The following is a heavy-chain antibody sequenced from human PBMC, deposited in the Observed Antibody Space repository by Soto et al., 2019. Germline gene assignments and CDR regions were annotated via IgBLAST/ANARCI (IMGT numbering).Heavy chain of an antibody. J-gene: IGHJ6*02. V-gene: IGHV3-13*05. CDR2: ISAAGDP. CDR1: GFTFRNYD. CDR3: ARTDRDFYGLDV. Sequence: EVQLVESGGGLVQPGGSLRLSCEASGFTFRNYDMHWVRQGTGKGLEWVSGISAAGDPDYADSVEGRFTISRENAQNSFFLQMNSLRVGDNAVYYCARTDRDFYGLDVWGHGTTVIVSS.